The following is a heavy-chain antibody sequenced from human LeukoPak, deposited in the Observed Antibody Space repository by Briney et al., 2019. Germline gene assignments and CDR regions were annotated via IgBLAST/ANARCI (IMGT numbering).Heavy chain of an antibody. V-gene: IGHV3-7*03. CDR2: IKQDGSEK. CDR1: GFTFSKFW. Sequence: PGGSLRLSCAVSGFTFSKFWMTWVRQAPGKGLEWVANIKQDGSEKSYVDSVKGRFTISRDNAKNSLYLQMNSLRVEDTAVYYCAKEGRSLQTYWGQGTLVTVSS. CDR3: AKEGRSLQTY. J-gene: IGHJ4*02. D-gene: IGHD5-24*01.